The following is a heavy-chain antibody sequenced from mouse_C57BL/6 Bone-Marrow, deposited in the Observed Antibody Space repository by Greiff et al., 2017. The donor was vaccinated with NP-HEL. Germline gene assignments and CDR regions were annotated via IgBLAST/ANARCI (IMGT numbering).Heavy chain of an antibody. CDR1: GYTFTSYW. D-gene: IGHD2-4*01. V-gene: IGHV1-50*01. CDR2: IDPSGSYT. J-gene: IGHJ4*01. Sequence: QVQLQQPGAELVKPGASVKLSCKASGYTFTSYWMQWVKQRPGQGLEWIGEIDPSGSYTNYNPKFKGKATLTVDTSSSTAYMQLSSLTSEDSAVYYCAKEGALYYDYDEEAYYAMDYWGQGTSVTVSS. CDR3: AKEGALYYDYDEEAYYAMDY.